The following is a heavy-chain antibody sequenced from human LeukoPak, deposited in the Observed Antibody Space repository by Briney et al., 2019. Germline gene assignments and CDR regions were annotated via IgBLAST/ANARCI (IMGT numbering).Heavy chain of an antibody. CDR3: ARSARVTKDIVVVVAAVWGRNWFDP. V-gene: IGHV4-59*12. D-gene: IGHD2-15*01. Sequence: PSETLSLTCTVSGGSISSYYWSWIRQPPGKGLEWIGYIYYSGSTNYNPSLKSRVTISVDTSKNQFSLKLSSVTAADTAVYYCARSARVTKDIVVVVAAVWGRNWFDPWGQGTLVTVSS. J-gene: IGHJ5*02. CDR2: IYYSGST. CDR1: GGSISSYY.